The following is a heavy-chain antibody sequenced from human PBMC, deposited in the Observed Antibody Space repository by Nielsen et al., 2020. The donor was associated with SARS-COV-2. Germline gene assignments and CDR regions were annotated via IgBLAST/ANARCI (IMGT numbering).Heavy chain of an antibody. D-gene: IGHD4-17*01. CDR3: AKFDGEYGDYEGY. CDR2: IKQDGSEK. V-gene: IGHV3-7*03. J-gene: IGHJ4*02. Sequence: GGSLRLSCAASGFTFSSYWMSWVRQAPGKGLEWVANIKQDGSEKYYVDSVKGRFTISRDNAKNSLYLQMNSLRAEDTALYYCAKFDGEYGDYEGYWGQGTLVTVSS. CDR1: GFTFSSYW.